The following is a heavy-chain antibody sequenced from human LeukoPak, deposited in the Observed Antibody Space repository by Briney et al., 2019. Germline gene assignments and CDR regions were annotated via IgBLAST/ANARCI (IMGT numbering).Heavy chain of an antibody. CDR1: GGTFSSYA. CDR2: IIPIFGTA. J-gene: IGHJ6*03. CDR3: ARSGGSKTTLTQTWTHYYMDV. Sequence: SVKVSCKASGGTFSSYAISWVRQAPGQGLEWMGGIIPIFGTANYAQKFQGRVTITTDESTSTAYMELSSLRSEDTAVYYCARSGGSKTTLTQTWTHYYMDVWGKGTTVTVSS. D-gene: IGHD4-17*01. V-gene: IGHV1-69*05.